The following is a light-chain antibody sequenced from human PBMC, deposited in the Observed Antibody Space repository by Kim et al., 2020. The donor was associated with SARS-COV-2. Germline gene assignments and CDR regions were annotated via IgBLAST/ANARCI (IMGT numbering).Light chain of an antibody. V-gene: IGLV1-47*02. CDR3: AAWDDSLIGML. Sequence: GQVGTISCSGSTSNIEKNYVYWYQQLPGTAPKLLLYDDSQRPSGVPDRFSGSKSGTSASLAISGLQSEDEADYYCAAWDDSLIGMLFGGGTQLTVL. CDR1: TSNIEKNY. J-gene: IGLJ2*01. CDR2: DDS.